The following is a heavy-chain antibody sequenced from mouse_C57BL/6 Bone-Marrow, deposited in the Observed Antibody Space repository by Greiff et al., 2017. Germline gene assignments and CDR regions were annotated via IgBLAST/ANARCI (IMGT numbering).Heavy chain of an antibody. J-gene: IGHJ3*01. Sequence: VQLQQSGAELARPGASVKMSCKASGYTFTSYTMHWVKQRPGQGLEWIGYINPSSGYTKYNQKFKDKATLTADKSSSTAYMQLCSLTSEDSAVYYSARSYLRTWFAYWGQGTLVTVSA. CDR1: GYTFTSYT. CDR3: ARSYLRTWFAY. CDR2: INPSSGYT. D-gene: IGHD6-5*01. V-gene: IGHV1-4*01.